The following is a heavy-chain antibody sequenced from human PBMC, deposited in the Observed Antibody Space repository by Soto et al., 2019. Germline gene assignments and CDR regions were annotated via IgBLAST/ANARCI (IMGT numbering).Heavy chain of an antibody. D-gene: IGHD3-3*01. CDR1: GYRFSDYG. CDR2: IIPIFGTA. J-gene: IGHJ5*02. Sequence: SVKVSCKTSGYRFSDYGISWVRQAPGQGLEWMGGIIPIFGTANYAQKFQGRVTITADESTSTAYMELSSLRSEDTAVYYCARDDVRFLEWLLYSWGQGTLVTVSS. CDR3: ARDDVRFLEWLLYS. V-gene: IGHV1-69*13.